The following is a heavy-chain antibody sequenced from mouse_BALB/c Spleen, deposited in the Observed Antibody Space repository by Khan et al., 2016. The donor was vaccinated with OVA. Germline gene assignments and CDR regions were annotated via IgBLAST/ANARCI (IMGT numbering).Heavy chain of an antibody. CDR3: AKHLIRYPCYFDY. CDR1: GFSLTDYG. V-gene: IGHV2-6-5*01. J-gene: IGHJ2*01. Sequence: QVQLQQSGPGLVAPSQSLSITCTVSGFSLTDYGVSWIRQPPGKGLEWLGVIWGGGITYYTSALKSRLSISKDNSKSQVFLKMNSLQTDDTSMYYCAKHLIRYPCYFDYWGQGTTLTVSS. D-gene: IGHD2-12*01. CDR2: IWGGGIT.